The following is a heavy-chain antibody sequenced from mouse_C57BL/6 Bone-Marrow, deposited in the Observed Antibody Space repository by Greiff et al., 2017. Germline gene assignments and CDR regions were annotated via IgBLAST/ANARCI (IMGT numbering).Heavy chain of an antibody. D-gene: IGHD1-1*01. CDR1: GYTFTGYW. CDR2: ILPGRGNT. CDR3: AKGGSYFDS. V-gene: IGHV1-9*01. J-gene: IGHJ2*02. Sequence: QVQLQQSGAELMRPGASVKLSCKATGYTFTGYWIEWVKQRPGHGLEWIGEILPGRGNTNYNENFKGKATFTADTSSNTAYMQLSSLTTEDSAIYYCAKGGSYFDSWGQGTSLTVSS.